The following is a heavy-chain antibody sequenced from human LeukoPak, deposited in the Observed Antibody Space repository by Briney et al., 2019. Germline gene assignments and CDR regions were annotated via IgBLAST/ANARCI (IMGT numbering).Heavy chain of an antibody. J-gene: IGHJ3*02. D-gene: IGHD2-2*01. CDR2: ISYNGGST. Sequence: GSLRLSCAASGFTFSSYAMHWARQAPGKGLEYVSSISYNGGSTFYANSVKGRFTISRDNSKNTVYLQMGSLRAEDMAVYYCARTRAVFVVVPAAINLAFDIWGQGTMVTVSS. V-gene: IGHV3-64*01. CDR3: ARTRAVFVVVPAAINLAFDI. CDR1: GFTFSSYA.